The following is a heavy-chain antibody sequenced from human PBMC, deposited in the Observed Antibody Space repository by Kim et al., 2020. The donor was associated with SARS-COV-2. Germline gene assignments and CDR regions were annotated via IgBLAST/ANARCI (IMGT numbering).Heavy chain of an antibody. Sequence: SETLSLTCTVSGGSISSYYWSWIRQPPGKGLEWIGYIYYSGSTNYNPSLKSRVTISVDTSKNQFSLKLSSVTAADTAVYYCARGRGDGYNFYFDYWGQGTLVTVSS. J-gene: IGHJ4*02. CDR2: IYYSGST. CDR1: GGSISSYY. D-gene: IGHD5-12*01. V-gene: IGHV4-59*01. CDR3: ARGRGDGYNFYFDY.